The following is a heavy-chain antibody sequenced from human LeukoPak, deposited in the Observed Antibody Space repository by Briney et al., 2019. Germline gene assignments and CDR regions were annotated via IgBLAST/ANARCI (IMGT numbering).Heavy chain of an antibody. Sequence: PSETLSLTCTVSGGSISSSSYYWGWIRQPPGKGLEWIGSIYYSGSTYYNPSLKSRVTISVDTSKNQFSLKLSSVTAADTAVYYCARTFPGGPFDYGGQEPWSPSPQ. J-gene: IGHJ4*01. CDR2: IYYSGST. V-gene: IGHV4-39*01. CDR3: ARTFPGGPFDY. CDR1: GGSISSSSYY. D-gene: IGHD2-21*01.